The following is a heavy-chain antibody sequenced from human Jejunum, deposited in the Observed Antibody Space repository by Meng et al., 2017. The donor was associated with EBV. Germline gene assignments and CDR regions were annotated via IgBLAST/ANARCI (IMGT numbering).Heavy chain of an antibody. CDR2: INTRGGTT. V-gene: IGHV1-46*01. J-gene: IGHJ4*02. D-gene: IGHD4-17*01. CDR3: ARTFGDYDAFDY. CDR1: GYTFTTYF. Sequence: QVQRVQSGAEVKKPGASVKVSCKASGYTFTTYFLNWVRQAPGQGLEWMGIINTRGGTTTYAQGFQGRVTMSRDTSTGTVYMDLSGLTSEDTAMYYCARTFGDYDAFDYWGQGTLVTVSS.